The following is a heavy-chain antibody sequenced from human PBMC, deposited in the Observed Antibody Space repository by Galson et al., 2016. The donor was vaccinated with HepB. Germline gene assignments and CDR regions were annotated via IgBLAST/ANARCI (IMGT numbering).Heavy chain of an antibody. Sequence: LRLSCAASGFTFSSYGMHWVRQAPGKGLEWVAVISYDGGNKYYADSVKGRFTISRDNSKNTLYLQMNSLRAEDTAVYYCAKWGGSGYDWARLDYWGQGTLVTVSS. J-gene: IGHJ4*02. CDR3: AKWGGSGYDWARLDY. V-gene: IGHV3-30*18. D-gene: IGHD5-12*01. CDR2: ISYDGGNK. CDR1: GFTFSSYG.